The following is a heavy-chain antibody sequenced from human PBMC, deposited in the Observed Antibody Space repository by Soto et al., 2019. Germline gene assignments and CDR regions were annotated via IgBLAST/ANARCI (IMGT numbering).Heavy chain of an antibody. J-gene: IGHJ5*02. Sequence: QVQLVQSGAEVKKPGSSVTVSCKASGGTFSSYAIRWVRQAPGQVLEWMGGITPIFGTADYAQKFQGRVTITADDSTSTAYMELSSLRSEDTAVYYCARDGIAARPIAWFDPWGQGTLVTVSS. CDR1: GGTFSSYA. D-gene: IGHD6-6*01. CDR3: ARDGIAARPIAWFDP. V-gene: IGHV1-69*12. CDR2: ITPIFGTA.